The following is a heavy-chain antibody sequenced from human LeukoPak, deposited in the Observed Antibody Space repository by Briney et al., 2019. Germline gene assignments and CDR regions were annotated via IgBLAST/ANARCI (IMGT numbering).Heavy chain of an antibody. CDR2: IWNDGSNK. J-gene: IGHJ4*02. Sequence: GKSLRLSCAASGFTFSDYGMHWVRQAPGKGLDWVAVIWNDGSNKLQADFVKGRFTISRDNSKNTLYLQMNSLRVEDTAVYYCARKNNVLLPPGFDYWGQGTLVTVSS. V-gene: IGHV3-33*01. D-gene: IGHD2-21*01. CDR1: GFTFSDYG. CDR3: ARKNNVLLPPGFDY.